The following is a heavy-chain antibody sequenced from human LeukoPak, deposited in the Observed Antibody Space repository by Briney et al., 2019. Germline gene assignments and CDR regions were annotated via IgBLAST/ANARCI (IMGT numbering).Heavy chain of an antibody. Sequence: SETLSLTCTVSGGSISSYYWSWIRQPPGKGLEWIGYIYYSGSTNYNPSLKSRVTISVDTSKNQFSLKLSSMTAADTAVYYCAKTRPLDSSSWSHGDYWGQGTLVTVSS. CDR2: IYYSGST. J-gene: IGHJ4*02. D-gene: IGHD6-13*01. CDR1: GGSISSYY. CDR3: AKTRPLDSSSWSHGDY. V-gene: IGHV4-59*01.